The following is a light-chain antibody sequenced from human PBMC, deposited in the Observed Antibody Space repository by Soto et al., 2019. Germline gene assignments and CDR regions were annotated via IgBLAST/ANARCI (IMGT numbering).Light chain of an antibody. CDR3: QQYNSSPYT. CDR2: KAS. CDR1: QSINSW. Sequence: DFQMTQFPFTLSASVGDRVTITCRASQSINSWLAWYQQKPGKAPNLLIYKASSLESGVPSRFSGSGSGTEFTLTISSLQPDDFATYYYQQYNSSPYTFGQGTKLEIK. V-gene: IGKV1-5*03. J-gene: IGKJ2*01.